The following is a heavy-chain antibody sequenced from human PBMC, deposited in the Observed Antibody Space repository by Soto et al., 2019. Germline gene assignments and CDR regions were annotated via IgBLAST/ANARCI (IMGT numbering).Heavy chain of an antibody. Sequence: EVQLLESGGGLVQPGGSLRLSCVASGFTFTDYAMSWVRQVPGKGLEWVPGISDSGGSTYYAGSVRGRFTISRDNSRNTLSLQMNSLRPEDTALYFCAKDVVRFTMIRVWDYWGQGTLVTVS. CDR1: GFTFTDYA. CDR3: AKDVVRFTMIRVWDY. CDR2: ISDSGGST. J-gene: IGHJ4*02. V-gene: IGHV3-23*01. D-gene: IGHD3-10*01.